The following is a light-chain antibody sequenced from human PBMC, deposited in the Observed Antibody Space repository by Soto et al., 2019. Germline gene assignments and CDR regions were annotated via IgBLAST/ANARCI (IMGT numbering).Light chain of an antibody. Sequence: QCVMTQPPSVSAAPGQKVTISCSRSSSNIGGNSVSWYQQLPGTAPKLLIYDDNKRPSGIPDRFSGSKSGTSATLGITGFQTGDEADYYCGSWDSSLSAYVFGTGTKLTV. CDR1: SSNIGGNS. CDR2: DDN. CDR3: GSWDSSLSAYV. V-gene: IGLV1-51*01. J-gene: IGLJ1*01.